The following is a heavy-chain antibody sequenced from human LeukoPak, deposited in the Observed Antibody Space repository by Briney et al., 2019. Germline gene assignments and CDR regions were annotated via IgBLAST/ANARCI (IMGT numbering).Heavy chain of an antibody. J-gene: IGHJ4*02. CDR3: ARENQATTVTTKGVDY. CDR2: IIPIFGTA. D-gene: IGHD4-17*01. Sequence: SVKVSCKASGGTFSSYAISWVRQAPGQGLEWMGGIIPIFGTANYAQKFQGRVTITADKSTSTAYMELSSLRSEDTAVYYCARENQATTVTTKGVDYWGQGTLVTVSS. V-gene: IGHV1-69*06. CDR1: GGTFSSYA.